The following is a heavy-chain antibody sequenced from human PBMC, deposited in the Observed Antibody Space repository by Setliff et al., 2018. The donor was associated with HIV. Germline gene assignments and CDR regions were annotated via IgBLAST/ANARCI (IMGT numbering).Heavy chain of an antibody. CDR2: IYYNGAT. V-gene: IGHV4-39*01. J-gene: IGHJ6*02. D-gene: IGHD6-13*01. Sequence: PSETLSLTCTVSGASISSSSYYWGWIRQPPGKGLEWIGDIYYNGATFYNPSLKSRVTISLDTSKNQFSLKVNSVTAADTAVYYCARHPPHDSTWPYYYYGMDVWGQGTTVTVSS. CDR3: ARHPPHDSTWPYYYYGMDV. CDR1: GASISSSSYY.